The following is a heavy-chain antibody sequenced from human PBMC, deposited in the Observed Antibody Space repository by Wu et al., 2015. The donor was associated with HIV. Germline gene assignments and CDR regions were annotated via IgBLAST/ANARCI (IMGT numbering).Heavy chain of an antibody. J-gene: IGHJ4*02. D-gene: IGHD3-16*01. CDR1: GYTFTSYY. CDR3: ASSRWGIYFDY. V-gene: IGHV1-46*03. CDR2: INPSGGST. Sequence: QVQLVQSGTEVKKPGASVKVSCKASGYTFTSYYMHWVRQAPGQGLEWMGIINPSGGSTSYAQKFQGRVTMTRDTSTSTVYMELSSLRSEDTAVYYCASSRWGIYFDYWGQGTLVTVSS.